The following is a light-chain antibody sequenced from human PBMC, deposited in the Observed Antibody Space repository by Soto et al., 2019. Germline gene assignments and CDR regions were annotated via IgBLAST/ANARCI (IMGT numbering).Light chain of an antibody. CDR3: QQLNSFPIP. Sequence: IPLTQSPSSLSASVGDRVTISCRASQGIANFLAWYQQKPGKSPKLLIYAASTLQSGVPSRFSGSGSGTDFTLTISSLQPEDFATYYCQQLNSFPIPFGPGTKVDIK. CDR2: AAS. V-gene: IGKV1-9*01. CDR1: QGIANF. J-gene: IGKJ3*01.